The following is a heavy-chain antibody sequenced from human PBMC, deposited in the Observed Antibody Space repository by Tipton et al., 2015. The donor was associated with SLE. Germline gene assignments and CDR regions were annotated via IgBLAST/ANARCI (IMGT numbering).Heavy chain of an antibody. CDR3: ARAIPYYYFWSGFDY. D-gene: IGHD3-3*01. CDR1: GGSISSSSYY. CDR2: IYYSGST. J-gene: IGHJ4*02. V-gene: IGHV4-39*07. Sequence: LRLSCTVSGGSISSSSYYWGWIRQHPGKGLEWIGSIYYSGSTYNNPSLKSRVTISVDTSKNQFSLKLSTVTAADTAVYYCARAIPYYYFWSGFDYWGQGPLVTVSS.